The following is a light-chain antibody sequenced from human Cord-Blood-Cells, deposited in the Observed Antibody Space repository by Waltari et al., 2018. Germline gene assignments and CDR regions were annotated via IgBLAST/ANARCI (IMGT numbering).Light chain of an antibody. CDR1: SSDVGGYNY. V-gene: IGLV2-14*01. CDR3: SSYTSSSTLV. Sequence: QSALTQPASVSGSPGQSITFPCTGTSSDVGGYNYVTWYQQHPGKAPNLMIYDVSNRPSWVSNRFSGSKSGNTASLTISGLQAEDEADYYCSSYTSSSTLVFGGGTKLTVL. CDR2: DVS. J-gene: IGLJ2*01.